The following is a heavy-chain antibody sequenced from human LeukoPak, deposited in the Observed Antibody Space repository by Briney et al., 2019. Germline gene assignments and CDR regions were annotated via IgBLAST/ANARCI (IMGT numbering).Heavy chain of an antibody. CDR1: GFTFSSYD. J-gene: IGHJ4*02. Sequence: GGSLRLSCAASGFTFSSYDIHWVRQAPGKGLEWVAVIWYDGSNKYYADSVKGRFTISRDNSKNTLYLQMNSLRAEDTAVYYCARGFDYGDAFDYWGQGTLVTVSS. CDR2: IWYDGSNK. CDR3: ARGFDYGDAFDY. V-gene: IGHV3-33*01. D-gene: IGHD4-17*01.